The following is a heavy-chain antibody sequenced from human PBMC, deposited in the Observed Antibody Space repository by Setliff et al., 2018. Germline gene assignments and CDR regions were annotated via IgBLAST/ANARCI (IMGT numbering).Heavy chain of an antibody. D-gene: IGHD2-8*02. Sequence: ASETLSLTCTVSDGSISSRHYYWSWIRQPAGKGLEWLGQIYTSWSTNYNPSLKGRATLSIDASKRQFSLKLTSVTAADTAVYYCVRTTRSTGFYGQGVAYYMDVWDKGTTVTVSS. CDR2: IYTSWST. J-gene: IGHJ6*03. V-gene: IGHV4-61*09. CDR3: VRTTRSTGFYGQGVAYYMDV. CDR1: DGSISSRHYY.